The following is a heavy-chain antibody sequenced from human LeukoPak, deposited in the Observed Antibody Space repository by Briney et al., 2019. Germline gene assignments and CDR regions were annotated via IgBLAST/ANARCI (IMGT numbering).Heavy chain of an antibody. CDR1: GYTFTSYG. V-gene: IGHV1-18*01. Sequence: ASVKVSCKASGYTFTSYGISWVRQAPGQGLEWMGWISAYNGNTNYAQKLQGRVTMTTDTSTSTAYMELRSLRSDDTAVYYCARDNLLGYCSSTSCYDYYYYGMDVWGQGTTVTVSS. D-gene: IGHD2-2*01. J-gene: IGHJ6*02. CDR3: ARDNLLGYCSSTSCYDYYYYGMDV. CDR2: ISAYNGNT.